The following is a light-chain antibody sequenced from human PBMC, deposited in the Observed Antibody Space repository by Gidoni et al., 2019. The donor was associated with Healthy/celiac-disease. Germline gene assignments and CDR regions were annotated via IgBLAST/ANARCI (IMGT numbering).Light chain of an antibody. V-gene: IGLV3-1*01. CDR1: KFGDQY. Sequence: SYELTQPPSVSVSPGQTASITCSGDKFGDQYAFWYQQKPGQSPVLVIYQDSKRPSGIPERFAGSNSGNTATLTISGTQAMDEADYYCQEWDSSTGVFGGGTKLTVL. CDR3: QEWDSSTGV. J-gene: IGLJ2*01. CDR2: QDS.